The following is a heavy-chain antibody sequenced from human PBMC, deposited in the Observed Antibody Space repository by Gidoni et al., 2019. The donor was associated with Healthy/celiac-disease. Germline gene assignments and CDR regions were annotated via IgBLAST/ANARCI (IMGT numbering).Heavy chain of an antibody. CDR2: IIPILGTA. CDR1: RGHFSSYA. V-gene: IGHV1-69*01. D-gene: IGHD6-13*01. Sequence: QVQLVQTGAEVKNPGSAVKDSCKSSRGHFSSYAISWVRQAPGQGLEWMGAIIPILGTATYAQKFQGRVTITADESTSTAYMELSSLRSEATAVYYCARDRPAAGTSDYYMDVWGKGTTVTVAS. CDR3: ARDRPAAGTSDYYMDV. J-gene: IGHJ6*03.